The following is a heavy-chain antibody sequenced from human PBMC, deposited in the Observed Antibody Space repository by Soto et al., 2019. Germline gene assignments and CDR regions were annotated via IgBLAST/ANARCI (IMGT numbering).Heavy chain of an antibody. J-gene: IGHJ4*02. Sequence: GGSLRLSCAASGFTFSSYAMSWVRQAPGKGLEWVSAISGSGGSTYYADSVKGRFTISRDNSKNTLYLQMNSLRAEDTAVYYCAKVMVEYPGSVAEFDYWGQGTLVTVSS. CDR3: AKVMVEYPGSVAEFDY. D-gene: IGHD2-15*01. V-gene: IGHV3-23*01. CDR2: ISGSGGST. CDR1: GFTFSSYA.